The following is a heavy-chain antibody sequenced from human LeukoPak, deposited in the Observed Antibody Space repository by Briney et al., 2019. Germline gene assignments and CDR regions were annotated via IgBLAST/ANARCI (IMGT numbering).Heavy chain of an antibody. CDR2: ITPSGST. Sequence: SETLSLTCAVYGGSFSGYFWSWIRQPPGKGLEWIGEITPSGSTNYSPSLKSRVSISIDTSNNEFSLNLNSVTAADTAVYYCARRPQYYYGSGSYPNAFDIWGQGTMVTVSS. V-gene: IGHV4-34*01. J-gene: IGHJ3*02. CDR3: ARRPQYYYGSGSYPNAFDI. D-gene: IGHD3-10*01. CDR1: GGSFSGYF.